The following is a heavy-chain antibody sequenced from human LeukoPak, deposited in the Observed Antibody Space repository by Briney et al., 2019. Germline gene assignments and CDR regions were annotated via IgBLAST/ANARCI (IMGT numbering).Heavy chain of an antibody. CDR3: TTDPGQRAYYDFWSGSPNWFDP. V-gene: IGHV3-15*01. D-gene: IGHD3-3*01. Sequence: GGSLRLSCAASGFTFSNAWMSWVRQAPGKGLEWVGRIKSKTDGGTTDYAAPVKGRFTISRDDSKNTLYLQMNSLKTEDTAVYYCTTDPGQRAYYDFWSGSPNWFDPWGQGTLVTVSS. CDR1: GFTFSNAW. CDR2: IKSKTDGGTT. J-gene: IGHJ5*02.